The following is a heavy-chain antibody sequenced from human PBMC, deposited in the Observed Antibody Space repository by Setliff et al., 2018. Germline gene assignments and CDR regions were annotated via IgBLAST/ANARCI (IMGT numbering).Heavy chain of an antibody. D-gene: IGHD3-10*01. J-gene: IGHJ4*02. CDR3: ARVGSLAPLYYGNY. Sequence: SVKVSCKASGGTFSNYDISWVRQAPGQGLEWMGGIIPIFGTTNYAQRFQGRVTITTDESTSTAYMELSSLRSEDTAVYYCARVGSLAPLYYGNYWGQGTLVTVSS. V-gene: IGHV1-69*05. CDR1: GGTFSNYD. CDR2: IIPIFGTT.